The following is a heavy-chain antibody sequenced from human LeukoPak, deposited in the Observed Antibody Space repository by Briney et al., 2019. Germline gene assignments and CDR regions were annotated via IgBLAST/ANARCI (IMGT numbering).Heavy chain of an antibody. J-gene: IGHJ3*02. V-gene: IGHV4-39*01. D-gene: IGHD2-15*01. CDR3: ARYCSGGSCYSFVGGAFDI. CDR1: GGSISSSSYY. CDR2: IYYSGST. Sequence: SETLSLTCTVSGGSISSSSYYWGWIRQPPGKGLEWIGSIYYSGSTYYNPSLKSRVTISVDTSKNQFSLKLSSVTAADTAVYYCARYCSGGSCYSFVGGAFDIWGQGTMVIVSS.